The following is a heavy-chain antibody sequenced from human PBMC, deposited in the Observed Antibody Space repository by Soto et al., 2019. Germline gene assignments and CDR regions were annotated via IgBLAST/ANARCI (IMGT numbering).Heavy chain of an antibody. J-gene: IGHJ3*01. CDR3: AKERYCSDISCYGGFEV. Sequence: XESLRLSCADSDFTFSSYATSWVRQAPGRGLEWVSTISGGGGNANYADSVKGRFIISRDNSKNTLYLQMSSLRAEDTAVYYCAKERYCSDISCYGGFEVWGQGTVVTVSS. D-gene: IGHD2-15*01. CDR2: ISGGGGNA. CDR1: DFTFSSYA. V-gene: IGHV3-23*01.